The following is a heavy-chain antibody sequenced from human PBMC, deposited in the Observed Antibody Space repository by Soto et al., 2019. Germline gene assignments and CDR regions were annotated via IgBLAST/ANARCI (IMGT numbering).Heavy chain of an antibody. V-gene: IGHV1-69*13. Sequence: SVKVSFKASGGTFSSYAISWVRQAPGQGLEWMGGIIPIFGTANYAQKFQGRVTITADESTSTAYMELSSLRSEDTAVYYCARGESCYDSRGYYIFDEWGQAT. CDR1: GGTFSSYA. D-gene: IGHD3-22*01. J-gene: IGHJ4*02. CDR3: ARGESCYDSRGYYIFDE. CDR2: IIPIFGTA.